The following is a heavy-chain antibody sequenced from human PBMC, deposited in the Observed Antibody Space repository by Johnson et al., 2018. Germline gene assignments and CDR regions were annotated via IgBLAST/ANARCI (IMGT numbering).Heavy chain of an antibody. J-gene: IGHJ6*03. CDR1: GFTVSSNY. D-gene: IGHD3-10*01. CDR3: ARRTMVRGVLYYYYYMDV. CDR2: IYSGGST. V-gene: IGHV3-66*02. Sequence: VQLVQSGGGLVQPGGSLRLSCAASGFTVSSNYMSWVRQAPGKGLEWVSVIYSGGSTYYADSVKGRFTISRDNSKNTLYLQMNSLRAEDTAVYDCARRTMVRGVLYYYYYMDVWGKGTTVTVSS.